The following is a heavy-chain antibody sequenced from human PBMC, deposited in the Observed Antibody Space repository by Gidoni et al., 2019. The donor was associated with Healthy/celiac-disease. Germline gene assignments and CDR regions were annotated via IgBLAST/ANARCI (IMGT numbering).Heavy chain of an antibody. J-gene: IGHJ4*02. CDR2: IIPIFGTA. CDR1: GGTFSSYA. V-gene: IGHV1-69*01. CDR3: ARSPLSGSYHAGGYFDY. Sequence: QVQLVQSGAEVKKPGSSVKVSCKASGGTFSSYAISWVRQAPGQGLEWMGGIIPIFGTANYAQKFQGRVTITADESTSTAYMELSSLRSEDTAVYYCARSPLSGSYHAGGYFDYWGQGTLVTVSS. D-gene: IGHD1-26*01.